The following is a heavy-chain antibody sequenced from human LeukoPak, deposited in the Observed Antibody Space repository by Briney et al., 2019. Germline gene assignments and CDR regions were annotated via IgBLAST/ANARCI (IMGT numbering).Heavy chain of an antibody. CDR3: AKDWAYCSSTSSYTGGYFDY. V-gene: IGHV3-30*02. CDR2: IWYGGSNK. Sequence: GGSLRLSCAASGFTFSSYGMHWVRQAPGKGLEWVAVIWYGGSNKYYADSVKGRFTISRDNSKNTLYLQMNSLRAEDTAVYYCAKDWAYCSSTSSYTGGYFDYWGQGTLVTVSS. D-gene: IGHD2-2*02. J-gene: IGHJ4*02. CDR1: GFTFSSYG.